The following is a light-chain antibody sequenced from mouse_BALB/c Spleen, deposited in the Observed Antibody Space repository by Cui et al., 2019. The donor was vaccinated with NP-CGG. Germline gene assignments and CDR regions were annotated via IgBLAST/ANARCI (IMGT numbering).Light chain of an antibody. CDR3: ALWYSNHWV. J-gene: IGLJ1*01. V-gene: IGLV1*01. Sequence: QALVTQESALTTSPGETVTLTCRSSTGAVTPSNYANWVQEKPDHLFTGLIGGTNNRAPGVPARFSGSLIGDKAALTITGAQTEDEAIYFCALWYSNHWVFGGGTKLTVL. CDR1: TGAVTPSNY. CDR2: GTN.